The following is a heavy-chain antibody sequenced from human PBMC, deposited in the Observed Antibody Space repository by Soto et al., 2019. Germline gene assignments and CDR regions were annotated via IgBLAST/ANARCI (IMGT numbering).Heavy chain of an antibody. V-gene: IGHV4-34*01. CDR3: ARVVSRALRAFDI. D-gene: IGHD3-3*02. Sequence: SETLSLTCAVYGGSFSGYYWSWIRQPPGKGLEWIGEINHSGSTNYNPSLKSRVTISVDTSKNQFSLKLSSVTAADTAVYYCARVVSRALRAFDIWGQGTTVTVSS. J-gene: IGHJ3*02. CDR2: INHSGST. CDR1: GGSFSGYY.